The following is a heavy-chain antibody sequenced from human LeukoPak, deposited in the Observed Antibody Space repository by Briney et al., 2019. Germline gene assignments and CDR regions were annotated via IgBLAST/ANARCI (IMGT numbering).Heavy chain of an antibody. Sequence: SATLSLTCTVSGGSIISNDHHWSWLRQAPGNGPEWLATINYITTTYYNPSLKSRVTISVDTSKNQFSLKLTSVTAADTALYYCARYYTSFTSSFYFDYWGQGTLVTVSS. D-gene: IGHD2/OR15-2a*01. CDR1: GGSIISNDHH. CDR2: INYITTT. CDR3: ARYYTSFTSSFYFDY. V-gene: IGHV4-39*07. J-gene: IGHJ4*02.